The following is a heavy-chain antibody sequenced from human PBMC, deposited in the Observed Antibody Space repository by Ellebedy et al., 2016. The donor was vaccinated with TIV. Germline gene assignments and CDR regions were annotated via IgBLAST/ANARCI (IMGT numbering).Heavy chain of an antibody. CDR1: RFTFRPFG. J-gene: IGHJ6*02. V-gene: IGHV3-30*18. CDR2: ISYDGLNE. Sequence: PGGSLRLSCVGSRFTFRPFGLYWVRQAPGKGLEWVALISYDGLNEYYADSVKGRFRVSRDNSKYTLYREMENLRNEETASYYCAKNRGGRDAQHYEGMDVWGQGTTVTVSS. CDR3: AKNRGGRDAQHYEGMDV. D-gene: IGHD3-10*01.